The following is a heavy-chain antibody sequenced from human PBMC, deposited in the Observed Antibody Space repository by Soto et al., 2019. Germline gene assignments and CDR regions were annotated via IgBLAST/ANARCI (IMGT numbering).Heavy chain of an antibody. J-gene: IGHJ6*02. CDR3: AWTYSSSSFKIRRYYYGMHV. V-gene: IGHV3-33*01. CDR2: IWYDGSNK. D-gene: IGHD6-6*01. CDR1: GFTFSSYG. Sequence: GGSLRLSCAASGFTFSSYGMHWVRQAPGKGQETVAVIWYDGSNKYYADSGKGRFTISRDNSKNTLYLQMNSLRAEDTAVYYCAWTYSSSSFKIRRYYYGMHVWGQATTVTV.